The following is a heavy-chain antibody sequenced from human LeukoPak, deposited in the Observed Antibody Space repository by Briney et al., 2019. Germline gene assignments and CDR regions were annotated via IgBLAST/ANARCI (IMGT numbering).Heavy chain of an antibody. V-gene: IGHV3-30-3*01. J-gene: IGHJ4*02. Sequence: PGGSLRLSCAASGFTFSSYAMHWVRQAPGKGLEWVAVISYDGSNKYYADSVKGRFTISRDNSKNTLYLQMNSLRAGDTAVYYCARVGSGATIMGSWGQGTLVTVSS. CDR1: GFTFSSYA. CDR2: ISYDGSNK. CDR3: ARVGSGATIMGS. D-gene: IGHD5-12*01.